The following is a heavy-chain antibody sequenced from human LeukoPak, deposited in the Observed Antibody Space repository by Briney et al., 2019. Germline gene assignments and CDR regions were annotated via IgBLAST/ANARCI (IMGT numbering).Heavy chain of an antibody. D-gene: IGHD5-18*01. CDR2: ISETGRST. Sequence: LGGSLRLSCVASGFTFSTFAMNWVRQAPGKGLEWVSTISETGRSTYYADSVKGQFTISRDNSKNTLYLQMNSLRAEDTAVYYCAKDRGYSYGISEYWGQGTLVTVSS. CDR1: GFTFSTFA. CDR3: AKDRGYSYGISEY. V-gene: IGHV3-23*01. J-gene: IGHJ4*02.